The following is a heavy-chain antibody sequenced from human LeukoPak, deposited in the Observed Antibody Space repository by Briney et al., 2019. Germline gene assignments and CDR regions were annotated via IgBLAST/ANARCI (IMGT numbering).Heavy chain of an antibody. CDR1: GDSITGYY. J-gene: IGHJ6*03. CDR2: IYYSGST. V-gene: IGHV4-39*01. Sequence: SETLSLTCTVSGDSITGYYWGWIRQPPGKGLEWIGSIYYSGSTYYNPSLKSRVTISVDTSKNQFSLKLSSVTAADTAVYYCARHCGSSQTFYYYYYYYMDVWGKGTTVTISS. CDR3: ARHCGSSQTFYYYYYYYMDV. D-gene: IGHD6-13*01.